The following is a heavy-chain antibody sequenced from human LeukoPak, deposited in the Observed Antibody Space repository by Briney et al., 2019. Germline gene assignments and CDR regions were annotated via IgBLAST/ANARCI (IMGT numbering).Heavy chain of an antibody. J-gene: IGHJ4*02. D-gene: IGHD3-9*01. Sequence: SETLSLTCTVSGGSISSSSYYWGWIRQPPGEGLEWIGNIYHSGRTYYNPSLKSRVTISVDTSKNQFSLKLSSVTAADTAVYYCARRTTYFGWIPSESPSCFDYWGQGTLVTVSS. CDR3: ARRTTYFGWIPSESPSCFDY. CDR1: GGSISSSSYY. V-gene: IGHV4-39*07. CDR2: IYHSGRT.